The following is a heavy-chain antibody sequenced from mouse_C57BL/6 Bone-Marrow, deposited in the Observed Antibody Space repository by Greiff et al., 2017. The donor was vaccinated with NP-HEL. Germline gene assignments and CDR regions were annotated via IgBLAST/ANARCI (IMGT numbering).Heavy chain of an antibody. J-gene: IGHJ2*01. D-gene: IGHD1-1*01. CDR1: GYTFTDYN. Sequence: VQLQQSGPELVKPGASVKIPCKASGYTFTDYNMDWVKQSHGKSLEWIGDINPNNGGTIYNQKFKGKATLTVDKSSSTAYMELRSLTSEDTADYYCARPYYYVSSNYFDDWGQGTTLTVSS. V-gene: IGHV1-18*01. CDR2: INPNNGGT. CDR3: ARPYYYVSSNYFDD.